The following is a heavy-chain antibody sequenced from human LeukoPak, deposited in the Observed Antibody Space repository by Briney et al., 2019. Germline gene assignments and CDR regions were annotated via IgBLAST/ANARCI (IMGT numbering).Heavy chain of an antibody. D-gene: IGHD3-9*01. Sequence: SETLSLTCTVSGGSISSGSYYWSWIRQPAGKGLEWIGRIYTSGSTNYNPPLKSRVTISVDTSKNQFSLKLSSVTAADTAVYYCARASTFYDILTGPAVADDYWGQGTLVTVSS. CDR2: IYTSGST. J-gene: IGHJ4*02. CDR3: ARASTFYDILTGPAVADDY. CDR1: GGSISSGSYY. V-gene: IGHV4-61*02.